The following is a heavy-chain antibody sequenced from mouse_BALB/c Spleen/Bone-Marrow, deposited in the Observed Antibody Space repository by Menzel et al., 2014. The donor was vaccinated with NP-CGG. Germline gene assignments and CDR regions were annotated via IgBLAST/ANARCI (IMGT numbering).Heavy chain of an antibody. V-gene: IGHV1S41*01. CDR2: IAPGSGNI. D-gene: IGHD1-1*01. CDR1: GYTFTSYW. J-gene: IGHJ4*01. CDR3: ARSYYVSSTYAMDY. Sequence: DLAKPGASVKLSCKASGYTFTSYWINWVKQRPGQGLEWIGRIAPGSGNIYYNEMFKVKATLTVDASSSTAYIQLSSLSSEDSAVYFCARSYYVSSTYAMDYWGQGTSVTVSS.